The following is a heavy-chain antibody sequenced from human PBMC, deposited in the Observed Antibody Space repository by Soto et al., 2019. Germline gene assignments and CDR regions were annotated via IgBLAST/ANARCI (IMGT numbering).Heavy chain of an antibody. V-gene: IGHV3-48*02. CDR2: IGSSSSTI. CDR1: GFTFSTYS. CDR3: ARARTSGVTYYGMDV. D-gene: IGHD3-10*01. Sequence: GGSLRLSCAASGFTFSTYSMNWVRQAPGKGLEWVSYIGSSSSTIYYADSVKGRFTISRDNAKNSLYLQMNSLRDEDTAVYYCARARTSGVTYYGMDVWGQGTTVTVSS. J-gene: IGHJ6*02.